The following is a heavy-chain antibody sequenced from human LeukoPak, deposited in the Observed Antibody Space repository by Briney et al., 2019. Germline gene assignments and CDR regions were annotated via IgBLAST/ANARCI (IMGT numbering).Heavy chain of an antibody. Sequence: SETLSLTCAVYGGSFSYYYWSWIRQPPGKGPEWIGEINHSGITNYNPSLKSRVTISADTSKNQFSLKLTSVTAADTAVYYCANPARDFADSGAITWWGQGTLVTVSS. CDR3: ANPARDFADSGAITW. CDR2: INHSGIT. CDR1: GGSFSYYY. V-gene: IGHV4-34*01. J-gene: IGHJ4*02. D-gene: IGHD4-17*01.